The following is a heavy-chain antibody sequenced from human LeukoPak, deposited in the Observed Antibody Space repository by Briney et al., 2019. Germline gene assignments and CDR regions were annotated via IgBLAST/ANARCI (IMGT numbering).Heavy chain of an antibody. CDR1: GFTFSSHW. Sequence: GGSLRLSCAASGFTFSSHWMHWVRQTPGKGLMWVSHMNSDGSSTTYADSVKGRFTISGDNAKNTLYLQMNSLRADDTALYYCARDVLGQGVDYWGQGTLVTASS. J-gene: IGHJ4*02. CDR2: MNSDGSST. V-gene: IGHV3-74*01. D-gene: IGHD2-8*01. CDR3: ARDVLGQGVDY.